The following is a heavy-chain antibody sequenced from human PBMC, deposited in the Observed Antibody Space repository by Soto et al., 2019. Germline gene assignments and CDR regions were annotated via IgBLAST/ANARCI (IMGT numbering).Heavy chain of an antibody. Sequence: ASVKVSCKASGYTFSNYGIHWVRQAPGQRLEWMGLINAGNGNTKYSQKFQGRVTLSRDTSTSTAYMELRSPRSDDTAIYYCARDRRDSVADRRSFDVWGQGTMVTVSS. V-gene: IGHV1-3*01. D-gene: IGHD1-26*01. CDR2: INAGNGNT. CDR1: GYTFSNYG. J-gene: IGHJ3*01. CDR3: ARDRRDSVADRRSFDV.